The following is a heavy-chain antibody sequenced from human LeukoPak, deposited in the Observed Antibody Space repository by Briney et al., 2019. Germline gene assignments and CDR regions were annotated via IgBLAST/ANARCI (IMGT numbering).Heavy chain of an antibody. V-gene: IGHV3-30*18. J-gene: IGHJ4*02. CDR2: ISYDGSNK. Sequence: PGGSLGLSCAASGFTFSSYGMHWVRQAPGKGLEWVAVISYDGSNKYYADSVKGRFTISRDNSKNTLYLQMNSLRAEDTAVYYCAKGFRVATTHFDYWGQGTLVTVSS. CDR1: GFTFSSYG. D-gene: IGHD5-12*01. CDR3: AKGFRVATTHFDY.